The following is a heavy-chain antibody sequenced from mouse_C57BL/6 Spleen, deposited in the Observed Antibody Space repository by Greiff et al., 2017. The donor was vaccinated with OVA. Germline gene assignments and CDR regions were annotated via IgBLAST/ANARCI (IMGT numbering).Heavy chain of an antibody. CDR3: VTYYYGSSYAYFDV. V-gene: IGHV1-26*01. J-gene: IGHJ1*03. Sequence: EVQLQQSGPELVKPGASVKISCKASGYTFTDYYMNWVQQSPGKSLEWIGDITPNNGGTSYNQKFTGQATLTVDKSSSTAYMELRSMTSEDAAVYYCVTYYYGSSYAYFDVWGTGTTVTVSA. CDR1: GYTFTDYY. D-gene: IGHD1-1*01. CDR2: ITPNNGGT.